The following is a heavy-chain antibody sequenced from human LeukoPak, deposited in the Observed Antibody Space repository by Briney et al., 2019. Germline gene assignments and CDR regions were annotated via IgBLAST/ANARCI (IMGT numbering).Heavy chain of an antibody. V-gene: IGHV3-30*02. D-gene: IGHD3-10*01. J-gene: IGHJ4*02. CDR2: IRYDGSNK. Sequence: GGSLRLSCAASKFTFSSYGMHWVRQAPGKGLGWVAFIRYDGSNKYYADSVKGRFTVSRDNSKNTLSLQMNSLRAEDTAVYYCAKSMWDYYGSGSYSIDYWGQGSLVTVPS. CDR3: AKSMWDYYGSGSYSIDY. CDR1: KFTFSSYG.